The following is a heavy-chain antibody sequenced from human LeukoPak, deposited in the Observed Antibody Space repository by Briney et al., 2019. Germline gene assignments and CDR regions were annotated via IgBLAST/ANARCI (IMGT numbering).Heavy chain of an antibody. J-gene: IGHJ4*02. D-gene: IGHD1-26*01. CDR1: GFTFSHYG. CDR3: ARGSIVGARGLGDY. CDR2: ISYDGSNK. V-gene: IGHV3-30*03. Sequence: GGSLRPSCAASGFTFSHYGVHWVRQAPGKGLEWVAVISYDGSNKYYADSVKGRFTISRDNSKNTVFLQMNSLRAEDTAVYYCARGSIVGARGLGDYWGQGTLVTVSS.